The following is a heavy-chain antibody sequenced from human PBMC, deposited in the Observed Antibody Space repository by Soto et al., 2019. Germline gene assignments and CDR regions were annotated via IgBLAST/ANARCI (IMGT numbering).Heavy chain of an antibody. CDR3: TSLLPYYDILTGYYMDGMDV. V-gene: IGHV3-73*01. Sequence: EVQLVESGGGLVQPGGSLKLSCAASGFTFSGAAMHWVRQASGKGLEWVGRIRSKANSYATAYAASVKGRFTISRDDSKNTAYLQMNSLKTEDTAVYYCTSLLPYYDILTGYYMDGMDVWGQGTTVTVSS. D-gene: IGHD3-9*01. J-gene: IGHJ6*02. CDR2: IRSKANSYAT. CDR1: GFTFSGAA.